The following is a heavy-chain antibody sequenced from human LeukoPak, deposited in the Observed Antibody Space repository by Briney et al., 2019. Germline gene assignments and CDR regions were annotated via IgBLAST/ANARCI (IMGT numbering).Heavy chain of an antibody. CDR1: GYTFTVYF. CDR3: ARELNYDSSGYYFDY. D-gene: IGHD3-22*01. J-gene: IGHJ4*02. Sequence: ASVKVSCKASGYTFTVYFMHWVRQAPGQGLEWMGWINPNSGGTNYAQKFKGRVTMNRDTSISTAYMELSRLRSDDTAVYYCARELNYDSSGYYFDYWGQGTLVTVSS. CDR2: INPNSGGT. V-gene: IGHV1-2*02.